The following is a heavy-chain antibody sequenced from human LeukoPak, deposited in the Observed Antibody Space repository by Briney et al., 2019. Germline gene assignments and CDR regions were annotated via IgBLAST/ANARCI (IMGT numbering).Heavy chain of an antibody. CDR2: IYNSGST. CDR3: VRDRELNY. D-gene: IGHD1-7*01. J-gene: IGHJ4*02. CDR1: GGSVSSGSYY. V-gene: IGHV4-61*01. Sequence: SETLSLTCTVSGGSVSSGSYYWSWVRQPPGKGLEWIGYIYNSGSTIYNPSLKSRATISADTSKNQFSLQLSSVTAADTAVYYCVRDRELNYWGQGTLVTVSS.